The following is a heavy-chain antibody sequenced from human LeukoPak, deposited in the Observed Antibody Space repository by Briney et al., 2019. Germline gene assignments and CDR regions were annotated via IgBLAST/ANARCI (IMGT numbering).Heavy chain of an antibody. J-gene: IGHJ3*02. D-gene: IGHD6-13*01. CDR1: GGSFSGYY. Sequence: SETLSLTCAVYGGSFSGYYWSWIRQPPGKGLEWIGEINHSGSTNYNPSLKSRVTISVDTSKNQFSLKLSSVTAADTAVYYCARDHRLAAAGTGAFDIWGQGTMVTVSS. CDR2: INHSGST. V-gene: IGHV4-34*01. CDR3: ARDHRLAAAGTGAFDI.